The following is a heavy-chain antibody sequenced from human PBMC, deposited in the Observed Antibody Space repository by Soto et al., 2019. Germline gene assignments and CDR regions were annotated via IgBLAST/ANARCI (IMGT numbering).Heavy chain of an antibody. D-gene: IGHD3-3*01. CDR3: ARGNDFWSGYPYYFDY. J-gene: IGHJ4*02. Sequence: AGGAPRLSCAASGFTFSSYGIHWGRQAPGKGLEWVAVIWYDGSNKYYADSVKGRFTISRDNSKNTLYLQMNSLRAEDTAVYYCARGNDFWSGYPYYFDYWGQGTLVTVSS. V-gene: IGHV3-33*01. CDR2: IWYDGSNK. CDR1: GFTFSSYG.